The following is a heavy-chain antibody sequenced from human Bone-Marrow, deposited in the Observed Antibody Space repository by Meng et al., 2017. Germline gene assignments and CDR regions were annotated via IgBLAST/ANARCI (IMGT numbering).Heavy chain of an antibody. J-gene: IGHJ6*02. Sequence: SVQVSCKASGGTFSSYAISWVRQAPGQGLEWLGGIIPIFGTANYAQKFQGRVTITTDESTSTAYMELSSLRSEDTAVYYCARNTAMVSHYYYGMDVWGQGTTVTVSS. CDR1: GGTFSSYA. CDR2: IIPIFGTA. CDR3: ARNTAMVSHYYYGMDV. V-gene: IGHV1-69*05. D-gene: IGHD5-18*01.